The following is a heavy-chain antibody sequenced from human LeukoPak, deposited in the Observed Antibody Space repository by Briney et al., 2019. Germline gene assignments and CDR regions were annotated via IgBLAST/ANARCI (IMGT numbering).Heavy chain of an antibody. V-gene: IGHV4-59*01. J-gene: IGHJ4*02. Sequence: SETLSLTCNVSGASISSYYWSWIRQPSGEGLEWIGYFYHSGGTNYNPSLKSRATISIDTSKDEVSLKLRSVTAADTAVYYCARGASSSWYSLWKFWGQGTLVTVSS. CDR3: ARGASSSWYSLWKF. CDR2: FYHSGGT. D-gene: IGHD6-13*01. CDR1: GASISSYY.